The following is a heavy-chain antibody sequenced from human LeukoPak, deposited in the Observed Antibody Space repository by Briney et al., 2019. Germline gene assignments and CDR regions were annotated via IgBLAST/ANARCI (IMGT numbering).Heavy chain of an antibody. CDR3: ARGGYYDSSGYSQFDY. CDR2: ICSSGSTI. D-gene: IGHD3-22*01. CDR1: GFTSCDYY. Sequence: GGSLRLSCVASGFTSCDYYMSWIRQAPGKGGEWVSYICSSGSTIYYADSVKGRFTISRDNAKNSLYLQMNSLRAEDTAVYYCARGGYYDSSGYSQFDYWGQGTLVTVSS. V-gene: IGHV3-11*04. J-gene: IGHJ4*02.